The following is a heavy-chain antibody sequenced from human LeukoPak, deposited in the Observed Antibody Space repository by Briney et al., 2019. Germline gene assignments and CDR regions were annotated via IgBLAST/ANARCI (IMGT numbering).Heavy chain of an antibody. J-gene: IGHJ6*02. CDR2: ISPFNGNT. D-gene: IGHD2-15*01. V-gene: IGHV1-18*01. CDR3: ARDLDIVVVAAALRHYGLDV. Sequence: ASVKVSCKASGYTFTSYGISWVRQAPGQGLEWMGWISPFNGNTNYAQKVQGRVTMTTHTSTSTVYMELRSLRSDDTAVYYCARDLDIVVVAAALRHYGLDVWGQGTTVTVSS. CDR1: GYTFTSYG.